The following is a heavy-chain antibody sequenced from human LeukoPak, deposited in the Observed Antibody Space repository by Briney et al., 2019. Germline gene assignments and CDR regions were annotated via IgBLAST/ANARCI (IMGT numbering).Heavy chain of an antibody. J-gene: IGHJ4*02. CDR2: ISSSSSYT. CDR3: ASPGAYY. Sequence: GGSLRLSCAASGFTFSDYYMSWIRQAPGKGLEWVSYISSSSSYTNYADSVKGRFTISRDNSKNKLYLQMGSLRAEDMAVYYRASPGAYYWGQGTLVTVSS. V-gene: IGHV3-11*06. CDR1: GFTFSDYY.